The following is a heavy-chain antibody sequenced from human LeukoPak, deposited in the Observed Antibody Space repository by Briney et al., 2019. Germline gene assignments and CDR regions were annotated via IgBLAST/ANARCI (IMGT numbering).Heavy chain of an antibody. CDR1: GYTLTELS. J-gene: IGHJ4*02. CDR3: ARDGWELLYFDY. Sequence: ASVKVSCKVSGYTLTELSMHWVRQAPGKGLEWMGGFDPEDGETIYAQKFQGRVTMTTDTSTSTAYMELRSLRSDDTAVYYCARDGWELLYFDYWGQGTLVTASS. D-gene: IGHD1-26*01. CDR2: FDPEDGET. V-gene: IGHV1-24*01.